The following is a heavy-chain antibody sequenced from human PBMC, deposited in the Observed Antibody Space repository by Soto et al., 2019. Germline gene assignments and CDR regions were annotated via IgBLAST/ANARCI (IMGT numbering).Heavy chain of an antibody. J-gene: IGHJ4*02. V-gene: IGHV3-30*18. CDR1: GFTFSSYG. Sequence: GGSLRLSCAASGFTFSSYGMHWVRQAPGKGLEWVAVISYDGSNKYYADSVKGRFTISRDNSKNTLYLQMNSLRAEDTAVYYCAKDPNGDYVGAFDSWGQGTLVTVSS. D-gene: IGHD4-17*01. CDR2: ISYDGSNK. CDR3: AKDPNGDYVGAFDS.